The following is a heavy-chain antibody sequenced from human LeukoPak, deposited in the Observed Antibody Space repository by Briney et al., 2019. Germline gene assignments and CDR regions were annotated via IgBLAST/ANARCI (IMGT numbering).Heavy chain of an antibody. J-gene: IGHJ4*02. CDR2: ISSSSSYI. CDR3: ARVDEMVRGVMIDY. D-gene: IGHD3-10*01. V-gene: IGHV3-21*01. Sequence: PGGSLRLSCAASGFTFSSYEMNWVRQAPGKGLEWVSSISSSSSYIYYADSVKGRFTISRDNAKNSLYLQMNSLRAEDTAVYYCARVDEMVRGVMIDYWGQGTLVTVSS. CDR1: GFTFSSYE.